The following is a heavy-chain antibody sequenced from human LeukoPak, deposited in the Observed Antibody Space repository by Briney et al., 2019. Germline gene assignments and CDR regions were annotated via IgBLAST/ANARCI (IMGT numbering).Heavy chain of an antibody. V-gene: IGHV1-69*05. CDR2: IIPIFGTA. Sequence: ASVKVSCKASGGTFSSYAISWVRRAPGQGLEWMGGIIPIFGTANYAQKFQGRVTITTDESTSTAYMELSSLRSEDTAVYYCARGRFLEWPLDAFDIWGQGTMVTVSS. CDR1: GGTFSSYA. D-gene: IGHD3-3*01. CDR3: ARGRFLEWPLDAFDI. J-gene: IGHJ3*02.